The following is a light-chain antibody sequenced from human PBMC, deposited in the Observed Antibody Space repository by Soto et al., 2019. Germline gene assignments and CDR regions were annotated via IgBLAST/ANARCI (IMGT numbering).Light chain of an antibody. CDR3: QQESNNSAPWN. CDR2: DAS. Sequence: DIPDTQGPPTLSPSLATRVTTTCRTNQTISTWMAWYQQKPGRAHKLLVYDASTLQSGVAPRFSGSGSVREFTLIISGRQHDEDAAYYCQQESNNSAPWNLGQGTKVDIK. CDR1: QTISTW. J-gene: IGKJ2*01. V-gene: IGKV1-5*01.